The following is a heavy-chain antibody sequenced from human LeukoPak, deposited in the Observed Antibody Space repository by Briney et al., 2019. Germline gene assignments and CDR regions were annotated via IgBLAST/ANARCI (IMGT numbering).Heavy chain of an antibody. CDR3: ARLGGSGSYYHFYPTGFDS. V-gene: IGHV4-39*07. CDR2: IYYSGST. CDR1: GGSISSSSYY. D-gene: IGHD3-10*01. J-gene: IGHJ4*02. Sequence: KPSETLSLTCTVSGGSISSSSYYWGWIRQPPGKGLEWIGSIYYSGSTYYNPSLKSRVTISVDTSKNQFSLKLTSVTAADSALYYCARLGGSGSYYHFYPTGFDSWGQGILVAVSS.